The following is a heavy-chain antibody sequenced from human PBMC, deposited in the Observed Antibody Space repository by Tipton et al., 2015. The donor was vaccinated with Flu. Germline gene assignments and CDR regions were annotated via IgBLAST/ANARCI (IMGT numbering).Heavy chain of an antibody. CDR3: ARRDYSNYVSDPKSWFDP. J-gene: IGHJ5*02. D-gene: IGHD4-11*01. V-gene: IGHV4-39*07. CDR2: IHRSGTT. CDR1: GGSISSGSYY. Sequence: TLSLTCTVSGGSISSGSYYWGWIRQPPGKGLEWIGNIHRSGTTYYNPSLKSRVTISVNTSKNQFSLRLRSVTAADTAVYYCARRDYSNYVSDPKSWFDPWGQGVLVTVSS.